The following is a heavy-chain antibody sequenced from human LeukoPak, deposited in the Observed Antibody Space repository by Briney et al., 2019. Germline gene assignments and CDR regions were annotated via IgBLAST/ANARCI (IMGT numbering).Heavy chain of an antibody. J-gene: IGHJ4*02. CDR2: IIPIYGTA. CDR3: ATGPMVNVFEY. D-gene: IGHD3-10*01. Sequence: SVKVSCKASGGTFSSYAISWVRQAPGQGLEWMGGIIPIYGTANYAQKFQGRVTITTDESTSTAYMELSSLRSEDTAVYFCATGPMVNVFEYWGQGTLVTVSS. V-gene: IGHV1-69*05. CDR1: GGTFSSYA.